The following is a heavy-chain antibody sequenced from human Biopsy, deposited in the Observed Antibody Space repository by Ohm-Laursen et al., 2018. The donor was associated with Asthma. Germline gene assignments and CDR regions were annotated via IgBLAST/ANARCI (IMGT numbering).Heavy chain of an antibody. CDR3: ARERIAARQRRYYFDY. Sequence: ASVKVSCKASGYTFTSYAMHWVRQAPGQRLEWMGWINAGNGNTKYSQKFQGRVTITRDTSASTAYMLLSSLRSEDTAVYYCARERIAARQRRYYFDYWGQGTLVTVSS. CDR2: INAGNGNT. CDR1: GYTFTSYA. J-gene: IGHJ4*02. D-gene: IGHD6-6*01. V-gene: IGHV1-3*01.